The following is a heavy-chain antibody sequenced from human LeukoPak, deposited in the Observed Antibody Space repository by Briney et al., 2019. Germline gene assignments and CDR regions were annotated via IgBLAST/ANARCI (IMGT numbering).Heavy chain of an antibody. CDR1: GFTSSSYW. CDR3: AGLGEKADFDY. Sequence: SGGSLRLSCAASGFTSSSYWMSWVRQAPGKGLEWVANIKQDGSESYYVDSVKGRFTFSRDNAKNSLYLQINSLRAEDTAVYYCAGLGEKADFDYWGQGTLVTVSS. J-gene: IGHJ4*02. CDR2: IKQDGSES. V-gene: IGHV3-7*01. D-gene: IGHD3-16*01.